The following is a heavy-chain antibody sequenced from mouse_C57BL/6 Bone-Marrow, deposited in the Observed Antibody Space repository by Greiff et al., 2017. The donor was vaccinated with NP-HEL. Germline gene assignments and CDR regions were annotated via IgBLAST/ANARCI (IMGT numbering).Heavy chain of an antibody. Sequence: QVQLKQSGAELARPGASVKLSGKAAGDTVTSNGRSGGKQRSGQGLEWIGEIYPRSGNTYYNEKFKGQATLTADKSSSTAYMELRSLTSEDSAVYFCARSGYYYAMDYWGQGTSVTVSS. CDR1: GDTVTSNG. V-gene: IGHV1-81*01. J-gene: IGHJ4*01. CDR2: IYPRSGNT. CDR3: ARSGYYYAMDY.